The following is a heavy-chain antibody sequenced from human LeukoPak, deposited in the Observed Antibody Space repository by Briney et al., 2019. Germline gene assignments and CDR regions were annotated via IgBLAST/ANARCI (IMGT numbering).Heavy chain of an antibody. CDR2: INHSGST. J-gene: IGHJ1*01. CDR1: GGSLSGYY. D-gene: IGHD3-10*01. CDR3: ARDGYYYGSGRAAMQYFQH. Sequence: SETLSLTCAVYGGSLSGYYWSWIRQPPGKGLEWIGEINHSGSTNYNPSLKSRVTISVDTSKNQFSLRLSSVTAADMAVYYCARDGYYYGSGRAAMQYFQHWGPGTLVTVSS. V-gene: IGHV4-34*01.